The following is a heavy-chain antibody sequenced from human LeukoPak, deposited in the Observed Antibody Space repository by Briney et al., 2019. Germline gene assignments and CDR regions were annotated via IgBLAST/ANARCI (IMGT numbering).Heavy chain of an antibody. Sequence: PGGSLRLSCAASGFTLSSSEMDWVRQAPGKGLEWVSYISSDNSVLYADSVKGRFTISSDKATNSVYLQMNSLRAEDTAVYYCARDRYCGGDCQSDAFDIWGQGTMVTVSS. CDR3: ARDRYCGGDCQSDAFDI. CDR2: ISSDNSV. D-gene: IGHD2-21*02. V-gene: IGHV3-48*03. J-gene: IGHJ3*02. CDR1: GFTLSSSE.